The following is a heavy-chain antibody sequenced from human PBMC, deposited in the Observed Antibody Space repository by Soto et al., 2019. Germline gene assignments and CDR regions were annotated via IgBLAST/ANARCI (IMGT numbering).Heavy chain of an antibody. CDR3: ARDLQAVGSSSWYGGHY. J-gene: IGHJ4*02. Sequence: EVQLVESGGGLVQPGGSLRLSCAASGFTFSSYSMNWVRQAPGKGLEWVSYISSSSSTIYYADSVKGRFTISRDNAKNSLYLQMNSLRDEDTAVYYCARDLQAVGSSSWYGGHYWGQGTLVTVSS. V-gene: IGHV3-48*02. CDR1: GFTFSSYS. CDR2: ISSSSSTI. D-gene: IGHD6-13*01.